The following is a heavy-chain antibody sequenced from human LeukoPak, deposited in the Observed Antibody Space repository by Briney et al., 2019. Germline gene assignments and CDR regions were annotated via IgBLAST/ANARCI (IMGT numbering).Heavy chain of an antibody. D-gene: IGHD1-26*01. J-gene: IGHJ4*02. V-gene: IGHV4-59*12. Sequence: SETLSLTCTVSGGSISSYYWSWIRQPPGKGLEWIGYIYYSESTNYNPSLKSRVTISVDRSKNQFSLKLSSVTAADTAVYYCARSPYSGSYGYFDYWGQGTLVTVSS. CDR3: ARSPYSGSYGYFDY. CDR2: IYYSEST. CDR1: GGSISSYY.